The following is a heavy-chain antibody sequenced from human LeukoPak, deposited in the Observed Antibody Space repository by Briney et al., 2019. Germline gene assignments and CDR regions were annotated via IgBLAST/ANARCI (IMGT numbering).Heavy chain of an antibody. J-gene: IGHJ4*02. D-gene: IGHD3-22*01. Sequence: PSETLSLTCAVYGGSFSGYYWSWIRQPPGKGLEWIGEINHSGSINYNPSLKSRVTISVDTSKNQFSLKLSSVTAADTAVYYCARDLYDSSGPDYWGQGTLVTVSS. CDR3: ARDLYDSSGPDY. CDR1: GGSFSGYY. V-gene: IGHV4-34*01. CDR2: INHSGSI.